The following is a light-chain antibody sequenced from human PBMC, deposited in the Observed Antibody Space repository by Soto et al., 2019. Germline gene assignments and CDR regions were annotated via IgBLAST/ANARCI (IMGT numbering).Light chain of an antibody. CDR3: QQRVHWPLT. Sequence: EIVLTQSPAALSLPPGERATLSCRASQSLSSYFAWNQQKPGQAPRLLFYDASNRAAGIPARFSGSGSVTDFTLTISTLEHEDIALYYCQQRVHWPLTFGGRTNLEIQ. CDR2: DAS. CDR1: QSLSSY. J-gene: IGKJ4*01. V-gene: IGKV3-11*01.